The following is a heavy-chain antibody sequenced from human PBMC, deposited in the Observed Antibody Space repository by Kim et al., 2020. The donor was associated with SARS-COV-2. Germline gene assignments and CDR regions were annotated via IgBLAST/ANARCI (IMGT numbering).Heavy chain of an antibody. D-gene: IGHD5-12*01. CDR3: AREGRGYSGYDQGVDY. V-gene: IGHV4-30-2*05. Sequence: SLKSRVTISVDTSKNQFSLKLSSVTAADTAVYYCAREGRGYSGYDQGVDYWGQGTLVTVSS. J-gene: IGHJ4*02.